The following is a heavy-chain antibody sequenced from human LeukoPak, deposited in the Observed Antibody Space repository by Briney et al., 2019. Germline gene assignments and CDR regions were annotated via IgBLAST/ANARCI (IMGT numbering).Heavy chain of an antibody. Sequence: SGTLSLTCTVSGDSISGYYWSWSRQPPGKRLEWIGYIYYSGSTNYNPSLKTRVTISVDTSKNQFSLKLTSVTAADTAVYYCARSLPPAMFSLDYWGQGTLVTVSS. CDR2: IYYSGST. CDR3: ARSLPPAMFSLDY. CDR1: GDSISGYY. D-gene: IGHD2-2*01. V-gene: IGHV4-59*01. J-gene: IGHJ4*02.